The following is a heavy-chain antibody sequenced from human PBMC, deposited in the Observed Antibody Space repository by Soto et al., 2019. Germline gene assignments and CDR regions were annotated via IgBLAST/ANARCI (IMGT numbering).Heavy chain of an antibody. D-gene: IGHD3-22*01. V-gene: IGHV3-23*01. J-gene: IGHJ3*02. Sequence: GGSLRLSCAASGFTFSSYAMSWVRQAPGKGLEWVSAISGSGGSTYYADSVKGRFTISRDNSKNTLYLQMNSLRAEDTAVYYCAKDEYYDSSGYDAFDIWGQGTMVTVSS. CDR2: ISGSGGST. CDR3: AKDEYYDSSGYDAFDI. CDR1: GFTFSSYA.